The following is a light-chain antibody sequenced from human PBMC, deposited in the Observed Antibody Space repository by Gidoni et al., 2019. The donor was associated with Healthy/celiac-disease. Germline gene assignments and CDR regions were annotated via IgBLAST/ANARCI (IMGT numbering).Light chain of an antibody. V-gene: IGKV1-39*01. CDR3: QLLCT. Sequence: DVQMTQSPSSLSASVGDRVTITCRASQSISSYLKWYQQKPGKATKLLIYAASSLQSGVPSRFRGSGSATDFTLTISRLQPEYFATYYSQLLCTFGPGTKVDIK. CDR2: AAS. J-gene: IGKJ3*01. CDR1: QSISSY.